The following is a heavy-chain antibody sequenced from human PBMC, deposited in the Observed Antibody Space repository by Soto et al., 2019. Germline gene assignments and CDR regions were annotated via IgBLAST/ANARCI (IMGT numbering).Heavy chain of an antibody. CDR3: AKDPPTTGTTFDY. Sequence: LRLSCAASGFTFSSFAMSWVRQAPGKGLEWVSTINKSGGSTYYADSVKGRFTISRDNSKNMLFLQINGLRAEDTAVYYCAKDPPTTGTTFDYWGRGTLVTVSS. D-gene: IGHD1-1*01. V-gene: IGHV3-23*01. J-gene: IGHJ4*02. CDR1: GFTFSSFA. CDR2: INKSGGST.